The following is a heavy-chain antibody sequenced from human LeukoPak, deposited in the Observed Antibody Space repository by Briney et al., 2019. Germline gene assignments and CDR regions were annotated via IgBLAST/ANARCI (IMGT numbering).Heavy chain of an antibody. CDR2: IKQDGSEK. CDR1: GFTFSSYW. Sequence: GGSLRLSCAASGFTFSSYWMSWVRQAPGKGLEWVANIKQDGSEKYYVDSVKGRFTISRDNAKNSLYLQMNSLRAEDTAVYYCARWNLKWELLRSGTYYFDYRGQGTLVTVSS. J-gene: IGHJ4*02. CDR3: ARWNLKWELLRSGTYYFDY. V-gene: IGHV3-7*01. D-gene: IGHD1-26*01.